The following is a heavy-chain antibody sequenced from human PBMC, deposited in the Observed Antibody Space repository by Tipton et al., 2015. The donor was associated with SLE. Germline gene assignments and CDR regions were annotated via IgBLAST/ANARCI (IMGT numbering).Heavy chain of an antibody. Sequence: TLSLTCTVPGGSISRSSYYWGWIRQPPGKGVEWIGSIYYSGSTYYNPSLKSRVTISVDTSKNQLSLKLSSVTAADTAVYYCARGSYGGNSKVDYWGQGTLVTVSS. CDR3: ARGSYGGNSKVDY. J-gene: IGHJ4*02. CDR1: GGSISRSSYY. D-gene: IGHD4-23*01. CDR2: IYYSGST. V-gene: IGHV4-39*07.